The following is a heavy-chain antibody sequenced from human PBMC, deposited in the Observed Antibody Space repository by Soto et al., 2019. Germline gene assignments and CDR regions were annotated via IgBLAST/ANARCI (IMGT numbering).Heavy chain of an antibody. CDR2: INPSGGST. V-gene: IGHV1-46*01. D-gene: IGHD2-15*01. Sequence: ASVKVSCKASGYTFTSYYMHWVRQAPGQGLEWMGIINPSGGSTSYAQKFQGRVTMTRDTSTSTVYMELSSLRSEDTAVYYCARAVGYCSGGSCYRGNWLDPWGQGTLVTVSS. J-gene: IGHJ5*02. CDR1: GYTFTSYY. CDR3: ARAVGYCSGGSCYRGNWLDP.